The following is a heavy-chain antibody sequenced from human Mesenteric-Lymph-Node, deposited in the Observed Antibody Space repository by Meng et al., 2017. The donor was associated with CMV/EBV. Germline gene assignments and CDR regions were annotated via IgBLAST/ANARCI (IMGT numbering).Heavy chain of an antibody. J-gene: IGHJ4*02. CDR1: GFTFSSYA. CDR3: ARDRSTRRYMLGSGSYYNPEFDY. D-gene: IGHD3-10*01. CDR2: ISYDGSNK. Sequence: LRLSCAASGFTFSSYAMSWVRQAPGKGLEWVAVISYDGSNKYYADSVKGRFTISRDNSKNTLYLQMNSLRAEDTAVYYCARDRSTRRYMLGSGSYYNPEFDYWGQGTLVTVSS. V-gene: IGHV3-30-3*01.